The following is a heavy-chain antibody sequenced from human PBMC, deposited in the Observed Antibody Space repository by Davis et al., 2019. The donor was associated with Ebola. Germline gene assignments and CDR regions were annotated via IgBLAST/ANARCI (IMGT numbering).Heavy chain of an antibody. V-gene: IGHV4-30-2*02. D-gene: IGHD4-17*01. CDR1: GGSISSGGYS. CDR3: ARQTTGFDP. CDR2: IYHSGST. Sequence: MPSETLSLTCAVSGGSISSGGYSWSWIRQPPGKGLEWIGYIYHSGSTNYNPSLKSRVTISVDTSKNQFSLKLSSVTAADTAVYYCARQTTGFDPWGQGTLVTVSS. J-gene: IGHJ5*02.